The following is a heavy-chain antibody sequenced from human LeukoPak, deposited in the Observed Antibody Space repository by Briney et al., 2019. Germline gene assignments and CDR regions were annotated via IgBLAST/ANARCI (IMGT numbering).Heavy chain of an antibody. CDR1: GFTFSSYA. CDR2: ISGSGGST. CDR3: AKIQLWLLYYGMDV. Sequence: PGGSLRLSCAASGFTFSSYAMSWVRQAPGKGLEWVSAISGSGGSTYYADSVKGRFTISRDNSKNTLYLQMNSLRAEDTAVYYCAKIQLWLLYYGMDVWGQGTTVTVSS. J-gene: IGHJ6*02. D-gene: IGHD5-18*01. V-gene: IGHV3-23*01.